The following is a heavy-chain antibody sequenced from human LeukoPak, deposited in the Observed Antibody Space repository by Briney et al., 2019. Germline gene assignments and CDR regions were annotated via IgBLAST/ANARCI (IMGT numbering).Heavy chain of an antibody. CDR1: GGSISSSSYY. V-gene: IGHV4-39*07. CDR3: ARGVYGDYHDAFDI. D-gene: IGHD4-17*01. CDR2: IYYSGST. Sequence: SETLSLTCTVSGGSISSSSYYWGWIRQPPGKGLERIGNIYYSGSTYYNPSLKSRVTISVDTSKNQFSLKLSSVTAADTAVYYCARGVYGDYHDAFDIWGQGTMVTVSS. J-gene: IGHJ3*02.